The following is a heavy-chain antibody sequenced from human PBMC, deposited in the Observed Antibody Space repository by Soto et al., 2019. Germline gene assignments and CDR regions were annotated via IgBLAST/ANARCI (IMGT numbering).Heavy chain of an antibody. V-gene: IGHV4-39*01. Sequence: SATRCRTCTGSGGSIRSRSYVRGWRPQPPWRGLEWIGSIYYSGSTYYNPSLKSRVTISVDTSKNQFSLKLSSVTAADTAVYYCASPSRIAAAGNRYYYYGMDVWGQGTTVT. D-gene: IGHD6-13*01. CDR1: GGSIRSRSYV. J-gene: IGHJ6*02. CDR2: IYYSGST. CDR3: ASPSRIAAAGNRYYYYGMDV.